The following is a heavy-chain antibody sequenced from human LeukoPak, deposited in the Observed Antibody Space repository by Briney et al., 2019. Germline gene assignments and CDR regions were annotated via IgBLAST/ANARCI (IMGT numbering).Heavy chain of an antibody. Sequence: PGGSLGLSCAASGFTFSSYGMHWVRQAPGKGLEWVAALSYDGSNKYYADSVKGRFTISRDNSKNTLYLQMNSLRAEDTAVYYCAKRGDSSGHAFDIWGQGTMVTVSS. D-gene: IGHD3-22*01. J-gene: IGHJ3*02. CDR3: AKRGDSSGHAFDI. V-gene: IGHV3-30*18. CDR2: LSYDGSNK. CDR1: GFTFSSYG.